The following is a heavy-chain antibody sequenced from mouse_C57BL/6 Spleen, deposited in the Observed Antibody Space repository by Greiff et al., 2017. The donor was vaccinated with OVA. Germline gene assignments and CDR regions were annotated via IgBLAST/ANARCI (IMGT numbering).Heavy chain of an antibody. J-gene: IGHJ4*01. D-gene: IGHD4-1*01. CDR3: ARNGTGAMDY. CDR1: GYTFTSYW. V-gene: IGHV1-52*01. Sequence: QVHVKQPGAELVRPGSSVKLSCKASGYTFTSYWMHWVKQRPIQGLEWIGNIDPSDSETHYNQKFKEKATLTVDKSSSTAYMQLSSLTSEDSAVYYCARNGTGAMDYWGQGTSVTVSS. CDR2: IDPSDSET.